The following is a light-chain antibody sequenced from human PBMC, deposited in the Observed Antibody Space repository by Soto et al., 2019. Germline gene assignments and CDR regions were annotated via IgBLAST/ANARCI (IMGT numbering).Light chain of an antibody. J-gene: IGLJ2*01. V-gene: IGLV4-60*02. CDR1: SGHSSYI. CDR3: ETWDINTHVV. Sequence: QPVLTQSSSASASLGSSVKLTCTLSSGHSSYIIAWHQQQPGKAPRYLIKLEGSGSYNKGSGVPDRFSGSSSGADRYLTISNLQFEDEADYYCETWDINTHVVFGGGTKLTVL. CDR2: LEGSGSY.